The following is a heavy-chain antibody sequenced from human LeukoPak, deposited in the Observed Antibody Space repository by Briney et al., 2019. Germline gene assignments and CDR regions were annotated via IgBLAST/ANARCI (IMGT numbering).Heavy chain of an antibody. D-gene: IGHD4-17*01. Sequence: GGSLRLSCAASGFTFSSYSMNWVRQAPGKGLEWVSSISSSSSYIYYADSVKGRFTTSRDNAKNSLYLQMNSLRAEDTAVYYCARDHDYGDYIDYWGQGTLVTVSS. J-gene: IGHJ4*02. CDR2: ISSSSSYI. V-gene: IGHV3-21*01. CDR1: GFTFSSYS. CDR3: ARDHDYGDYIDY.